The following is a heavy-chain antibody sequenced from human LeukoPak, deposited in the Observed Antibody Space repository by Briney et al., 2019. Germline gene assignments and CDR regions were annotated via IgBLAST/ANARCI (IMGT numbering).Heavy chain of an antibody. J-gene: IGHJ4*02. CDR1: GFTFSSYA. CDR3: ATGSGWGIYFDY. Sequence: GGSLRLSCAASGFTFSSYAMSWVRQAPGKGLEWVSAISGSGGSTYYADSVKGRFTISRDNSKNTLYLQMNSLRAEDTAVYYCATGSGWGIYFDYWGQGTLVTVSS. D-gene: IGHD6-19*01. V-gene: IGHV3-23*01. CDR2: ISGSGGST.